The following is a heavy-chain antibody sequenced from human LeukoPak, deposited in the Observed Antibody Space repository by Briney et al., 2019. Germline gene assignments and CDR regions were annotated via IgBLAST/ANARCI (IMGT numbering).Heavy chain of an antibody. CDR3: AKAGYYDRSGYYYYLQD. CDR2: ISDDGSNT. D-gene: IGHD3-22*01. Sequence: PGRSLRLSCAASGFTFSRCGMHWVGQAPGTGLERVGSISDDGSNTNYADSVKGRFSISRDNSKNTMDLQMSSLRSDDTAVYYCAKAGYYDRSGYYYYLQDWGQGTLVTVSS. CDR1: GFTFSRCG. V-gene: IGHV3-30*18. J-gene: IGHJ1*01.